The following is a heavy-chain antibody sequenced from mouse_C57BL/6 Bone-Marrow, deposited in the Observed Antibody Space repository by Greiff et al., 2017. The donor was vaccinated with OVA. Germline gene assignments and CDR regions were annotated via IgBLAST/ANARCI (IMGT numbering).Heavy chain of an antibody. Sequence: QVQLQQPGAELVKPGASVKLSCKASGYTFTSYWMHWVKQRPGQGLEWIGMIHPNSGSTNYNEKFKSKATLTVDKSSCTAYMQLSSLTSEDSAVYYCARGLWAWFAYWGQGTLVTVSA. D-gene: IGHD1-1*01. CDR3: ARGLWAWFAY. J-gene: IGHJ3*01. CDR2: IHPNSGST. V-gene: IGHV1-64*01. CDR1: GYTFTSYW.